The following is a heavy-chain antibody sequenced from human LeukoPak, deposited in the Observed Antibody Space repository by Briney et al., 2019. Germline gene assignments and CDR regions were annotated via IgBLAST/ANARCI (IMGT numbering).Heavy chain of an antibody. Sequence: GEPLKISCKGSGYRNYWIGWVRKVPGKGLECMGIINPGDGDTRSSPSFQGHVTISADKTISTAYLQWSSLKASDTAIYYCASSSSGSAPHYFDSWGQGTLVTVSS. V-gene: IGHV5-51*01. CDR1: GYRNYW. D-gene: IGHD1-26*01. CDR2: INPGDGDT. CDR3: ASSSSGSAPHYFDS. J-gene: IGHJ4*02.